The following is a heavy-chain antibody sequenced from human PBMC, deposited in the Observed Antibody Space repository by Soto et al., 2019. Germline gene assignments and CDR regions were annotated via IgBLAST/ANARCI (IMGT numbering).Heavy chain of an antibody. D-gene: IGHD5-12*01. J-gene: IGHJ5*02. Sequence: QVQLVQSGAEVKKPGSPMKVSCKASTATFSNYAITWVRQAPGQGLEWVARIIPIFGTTNVAQKFQGRVTITADESTTTAYMELSGLRSDDTAVYYCAKDGGADGYFGNWLDPWGQGTLVTVSS. CDR3: AKDGGADGYFGNWLDP. V-gene: IGHV1-69*13. CDR1: TATFSNYA. CDR2: IIPIFGTT.